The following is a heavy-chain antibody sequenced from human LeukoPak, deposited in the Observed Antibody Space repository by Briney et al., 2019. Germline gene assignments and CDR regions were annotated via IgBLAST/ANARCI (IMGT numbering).Heavy chain of an antibody. Sequence: PSETLSLTCTVSGYSISSGYYWGWIRQPAGKGLEWIGRIYTSGSTNYNPSLKSRVTISVDTSKNQFSLKLSSVTAADTAVYYCARQRYSYGYGYYFGYWGQGTLVTVSS. D-gene: IGHD5-18*01. V-gene: IGHV4-61*02. CDR3: ARQRYSYGYGYYFGY. J-gene: IGHJ4*02. CDR2: IYTSGST. CDR1: GYSISSGYY.